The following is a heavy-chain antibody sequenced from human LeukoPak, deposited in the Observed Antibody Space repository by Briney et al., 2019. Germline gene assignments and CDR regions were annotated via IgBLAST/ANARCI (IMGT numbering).Heavy chain of an antibody. Sequence: PGGSLRLSCAASGLTVSSNYMSWVRQAPGKGLEWVSDIYSGGSIYYAASVKGRFTISRDNSKNTLYLQMNSLRAEDTAVYYCARSNCNSCYLGVWYYFDYWGQGTLVTVSS. CDR3: ARSNCNSCYLGVWYYFDY. V-gene: IGHV3-66*01. CDR2: IYSGGSI. D-gene: IGHD1/OR15-1a*01. CDR1: GLTVSSNY. J-gene: IGHJ4*02.